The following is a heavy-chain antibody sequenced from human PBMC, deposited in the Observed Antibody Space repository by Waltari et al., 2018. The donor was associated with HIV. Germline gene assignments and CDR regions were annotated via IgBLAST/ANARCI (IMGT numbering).Heavy chain of an antibody. J-gene: IGHJ4*02. CDR3: AKGHYYDSSGYPGGDY. D-gene: IGHD3-22*01. CDR2: ISGSGGST. V-gene: IGHV3-23*01. CDR1: GFTFSSYA. Sequence: EVQLLESGGGLVQPGGSLRLSCAASGFTFSSYAMSWVRQAPGKGLEWVSAISGSGGSTYYADSVKGRFTISRDNSKNTLYLQMNSLRAEDTAVYYCAKGHYYDSSGYPGGDYWGQGTLVTVSS.